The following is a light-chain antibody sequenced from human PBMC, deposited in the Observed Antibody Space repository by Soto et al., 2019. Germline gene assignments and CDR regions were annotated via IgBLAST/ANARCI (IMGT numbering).Light chain of an antibody. CDR3: QHFDTAPYT. CDR1: QSVTNY. V-gene: IGKV3-20*01. J-gene: IGKJ2*01. CDR2: GAS. Sequence: VLTQSPGTLSLSPGERATLSCRASQSVTNYLVWYQQKAGQAPRLLIYGASSRAPGIPDRFSGSGSGTDFTLTINRLGPEDSAVYYCQHFDTAPYTFGQGTKLEIK.